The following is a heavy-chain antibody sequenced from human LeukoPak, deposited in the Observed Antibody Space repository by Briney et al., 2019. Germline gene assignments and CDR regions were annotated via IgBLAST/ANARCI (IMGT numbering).Heavy chain of an antibody. CDR1: GFTFSSYG. CDR3: ARDGPDSAHDAFDI. J-gene: IGHJ3*02. D-gene: IGHD2-15*01. CDR2: IWYDGSNK. V-gene: IGHV3-33*01. Sequence: GRSLRLSCAASGFTFSSYGMHWVRQAPGKGLEWVAVIWYDGSNKYYADSVKGRFTISRDNSKNTLYLQMNSLRAEDTAVYYCARDGPDSAHDAFDIWGQGTMVTVSS.